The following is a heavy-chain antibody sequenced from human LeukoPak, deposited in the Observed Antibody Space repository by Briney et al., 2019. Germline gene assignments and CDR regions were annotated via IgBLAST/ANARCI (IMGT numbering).Heavy chain of an antibody. CDR3: VRGSTLRHYQY. D-gene: IGHD3-16*01. V-gene: IGHV4-61*01. CDR2: IFYSGST. CDR1: GGSVSSGSYY. Sequence: SETLSLTCTVSGGSVSSGSYYWSWIRQPPGKGLEWIGYIFYSGSTSYNPSLKSRVTISIDTSKNQFSLKLSSVTAADTAVYYCVRGSTLRHYQYWGQGTLVTVSS. J-gene: IGHJ4*02.